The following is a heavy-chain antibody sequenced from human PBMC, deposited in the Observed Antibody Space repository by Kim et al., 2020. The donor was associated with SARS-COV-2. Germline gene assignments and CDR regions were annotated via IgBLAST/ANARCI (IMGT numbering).Heavy chain of an antibody. CDR1: GFTFSSYS. J-gene: IGHJ4*02. CDR3: ARPNWNYDLDYFDY. D-gene: IGHD1-7*01. Sequence: GGSLRLSCAASGFTFSSYSMNWVRQAPGKGLEWVSYISSSSSTIYYADSVKGRFTISRDNAKNSLYLQMNSLRDEDTAVYYCARPNWNYDLDYFDYWGQGTLVTVSS. V-gene: IGHV3-48*02. CDR2: ISSSSSTI.